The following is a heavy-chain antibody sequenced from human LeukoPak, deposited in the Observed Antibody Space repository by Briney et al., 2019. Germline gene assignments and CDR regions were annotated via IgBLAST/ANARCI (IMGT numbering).Heavy chain of an antibody. V-gene: IGHV4-39*01. Sequence: SETLSLTCTVSGGSISSSSYYWGWIRQPPGKGLEWIGSIYYSGSTYYSPSLKSRVTISVDTSKNQFSLKLSSVTAADTAVYYCARHKSFYGSGSAFDYWGQGTLVTVSS. CDR2: IYYSGST. CDR1: GGSISSSSYY. CDR3: ARHKSFYGSGSAFDY. J-gene: IGHJ4*02. D-gene: IGHD3-10*01.